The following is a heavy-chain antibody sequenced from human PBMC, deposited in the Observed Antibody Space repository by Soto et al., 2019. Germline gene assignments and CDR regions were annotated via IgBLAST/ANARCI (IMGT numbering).Heavy chain of an antibody. V-gene: IGHV5-51*01. Sequence: PGESLKISCQGSGHRFATYWIGWVRQMPGKGLEWMGMIYLGDSETRYSPSFQGQVTISADKSISTAYLQWSSLKASDTAMYYCTRPSGIAGPCDYWGQGTLVTSPQ. J-gene: IGHJ4*02. CDR1: GHRFATYW. CDR2: IYLGDSET. D-gene: IGHD6-13*01. CDR3: TRPSGIAGPCDY.